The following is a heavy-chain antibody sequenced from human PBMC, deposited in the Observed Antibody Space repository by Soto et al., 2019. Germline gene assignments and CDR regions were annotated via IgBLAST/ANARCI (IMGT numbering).Heavy chain of an antibody. CDR2: IIPIFGTA. J-gene: IGHJ5*02. D-gene: IGHD3-9*01. Sequence: ASVKVSCKASGGTFSSYAISWVRQAPGQGLEWMGGIIPIFGTANYAQKFQGRVTMTADESTSTAYMELSSLRSEDTAVYYCARDLLDGYNDMAWGQGTLVTVSS. CDR3: ARDLLDGYNDMA. V-gene: IGHV1-69*13. CDR1: GGTFSSYA.